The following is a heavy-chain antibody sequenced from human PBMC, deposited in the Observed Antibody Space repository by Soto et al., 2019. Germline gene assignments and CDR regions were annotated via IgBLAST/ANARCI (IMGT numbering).Heavy chain of an antibody. D-gene: IGHD2-15*01. CDR3: ARDGILSQYYYYYYMDV. CDR2: ISSSGSTI. J-gene: IGHJ6*03. V-gene: IGHV3-48*04. Sequence: GGSLRLSCAASGFTFSRYWMHWVRQVPGKGLEWVSYISSSGSTIYYADSVKGRFTISRDNAKNSLYLQMNSLRAEDTAVYCCARDGILSQYYYYYYMDVWGKGTTVTVSS. CDR1: GFTFSRYW.